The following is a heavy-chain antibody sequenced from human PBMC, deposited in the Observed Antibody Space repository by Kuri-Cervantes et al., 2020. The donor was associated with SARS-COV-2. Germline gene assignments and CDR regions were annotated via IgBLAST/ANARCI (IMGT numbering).Heavy chain of an antibody. J-gene: IGHJ5*02. V-gene: IGHV6-1*01. CDR2: TYYRSKWYD. D-gene: IGHD7-27*01. Sequence: SETLSLTCAISGDSVSSKIAAWNWIRQSPSRGLEWLGRTYYRSKWYDDYAVSVKSRISINPDTSKNQFSLHLNSVTPEDTAVYYCARGTNWPPDGWFDPWGQGTRGTGSS. CDR3: ARGTNWPPDGWFDP. CDR1: GDSVSSKIAA.